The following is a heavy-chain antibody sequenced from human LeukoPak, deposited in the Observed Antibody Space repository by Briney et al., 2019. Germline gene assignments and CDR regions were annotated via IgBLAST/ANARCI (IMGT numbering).Heavy chain of an antibody. D-gene: IGHD3-9*01. CDR3: ARGKYYDILTGYYTGFDY. J-gene: IGHJ4*02. CDR1: GYTFTSYG. CDR2: ISAYNGNT. V-gene: IGHV1-18*01. Sequence: ASVKVSCKASGYTFTSYGISWVRQAPGQGLEWMGWISAYNGNTNYAQKLQGRVTMTTDTSTSTAYMELRSLRSDDTAVYYCARGKYYDILTGYYTGFDYWGQGTLVTVSS.